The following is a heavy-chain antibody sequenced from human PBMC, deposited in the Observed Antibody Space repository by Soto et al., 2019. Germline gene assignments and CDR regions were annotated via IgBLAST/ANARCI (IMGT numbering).Heavy chain of an antibody. D-gene: IGHD3-10*01. CDR1: GGSISSGDYY. CDR2: IYYSGST. V-gene: IGHV4-30-4*01. CDR3: ARGRITMVRGVIIRGYYFDY. J-gene: IGHJ4*02. Sequence: PSETLSLTCTVSGGSISSGDYYWSWIRQPPGKGLEWIGYIYYSGSTYYNPSLKSRVTISVDTSKNQFSLKLSSVTATDTAVYYCARGRITMVRGVIIRGYYFDYWGQGTLVTVSS.